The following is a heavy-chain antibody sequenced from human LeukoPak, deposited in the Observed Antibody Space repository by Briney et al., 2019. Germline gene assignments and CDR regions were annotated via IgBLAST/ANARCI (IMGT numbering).Heavy chain of an antibody. Sequence: GGSLRLSCAASGFTFSNYSMNWVRQAPRKGLEWVSSIISNSNYIYYADSVKGRFTISRDNAKNSLYLQMNSLRAEDTAVYYCARVVGATSGSGDYWGQGTLVTVSS. D-gene: IGHD1-26*01. J-gene: IGHJ4*02. CDR1: GFTFSNYS. CDR2: IISNSNYI. CDR3: ARVVGATSGSGDY. V-gene: IGHV3-21*01.